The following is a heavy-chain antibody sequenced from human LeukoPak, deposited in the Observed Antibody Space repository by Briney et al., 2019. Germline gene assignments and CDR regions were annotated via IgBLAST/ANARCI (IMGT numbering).Heavy chain of an antibody. CDR3: AREVAATRFDWFDP. J-gene: IGHJ5*02. V-gene: IGHV4-59*01. D-gene: IGHD2-15*01. CDR2: IYYTGST. CDR1: GGSISSYY. Sequence: SETLSLTCTVSGGSISSYYWSWIRQPPGKGLEWVGYIYYTGSTNYNPSLKSRVTISVDTSKNQFSLKLSSVTAADTAVYYCAREVAATRFDWFDPWGQGTLVTVSS.